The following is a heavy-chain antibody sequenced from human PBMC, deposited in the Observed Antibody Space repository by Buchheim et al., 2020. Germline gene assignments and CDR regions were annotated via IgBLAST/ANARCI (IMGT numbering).Heavy chain of an antibody. Sequence: QVQLQQWGAGLLKPSETLSLTCAVYGGSFSGYYWSWIRQPPGKGLEWIGEINHSGSTNYNPSLKSRVTIPVDTSKNQFSMKLSSVTAADTAVYYCARGALLFVWGSYRHNWFDPWGQGTL. V-gene: IGHV4-34*01. D-gene: IGHD3-16*02. CDR2: INHSGST. CDR1: GGSFSGYY. J-gene: IGHJ5*02. CDR3: ARGALLFVWGSYRHNWFDP.